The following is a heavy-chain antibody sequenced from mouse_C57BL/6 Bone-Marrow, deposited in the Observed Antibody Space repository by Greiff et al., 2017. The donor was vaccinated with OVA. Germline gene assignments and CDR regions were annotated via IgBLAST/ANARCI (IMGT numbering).Heavy chain of an antibody. CDR2: IDPETGDT. CDR3: TSYGTFDY. J-gene: IGHJ2*01. D-gene: IGHD2-1*01. Sequence: VQLQQSGAELVRPGASVTLSCTASGFNIKDDYMHWVKQRPEQGLEWIGWIDPETGDTEYASQFQGKATITAETASNTAYLQLSSLTSEDTAVYYCTSYGTFDYWGQGTTLTVSS. CDR1: GFNIKDDY. V-gene: IGHV14-4*01.